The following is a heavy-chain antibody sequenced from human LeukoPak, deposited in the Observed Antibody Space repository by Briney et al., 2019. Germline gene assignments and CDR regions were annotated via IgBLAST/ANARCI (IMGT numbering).Heavy chain of an antibody. J-gene: IGHJ5*02. CDR1: GFTFSSYG. D-gene: IGHD3-10*01. V-gene: IGHV3-33*01. Sequence: GRSLRLSCAASGFTFSSYGMHWVRQAPGKGLEWVAVIWNDGSNKYYADSVKGRFTISRDNSKNTLYLQMNSLRAEDTAVYYCARDPSLWFGEPRFDPWGQGTLVTVSS. CDR2: IWNDGSNK. CDR3: ARDPSLWFGEPRFDP.